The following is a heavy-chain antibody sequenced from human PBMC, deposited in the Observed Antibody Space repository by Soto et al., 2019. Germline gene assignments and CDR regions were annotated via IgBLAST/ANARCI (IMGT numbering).Heavy chain of an antibody. CDR3: AIVGATPDYFDY. J-gene: IGHJ4*02. CDR2: ISAYNGNT. CDR1: GYTFTSYG. V-gene: IGHV1-18*04. D-gene: IGHD1-26*01. Sequence: AASVKFSCKASGYTFTSYGISWVRQAPGQGLEWMGWISAYNGNTNYAQKLQGRVTMTTDTSTSTAYMELRSLRSDDTAVYYCAIVGATPDYFDYWGQGTLVTVSS.